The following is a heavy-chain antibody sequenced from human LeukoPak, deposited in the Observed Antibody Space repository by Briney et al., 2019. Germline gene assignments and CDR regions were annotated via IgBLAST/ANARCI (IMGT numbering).Heavy chain of an antibody. CDR1: GGSFSGYY. CDR2: INHSGST. D-gene: IGHD6-13*01. Sequence: PSETLSLTCAVYGGSFSGYYWSWIRQPPGKGLEWIGEINHSGSTNYNPSLKSRVTISVDTSKNQFSLKLSSVTAADTAVYYCARLYGMIAAAENAFDIWGQGTMVTVSS. CDR3: ARLYGMIAAAENAFDI. V-gene: IGHV4-34*01. J-gene: IGHJ3*02.